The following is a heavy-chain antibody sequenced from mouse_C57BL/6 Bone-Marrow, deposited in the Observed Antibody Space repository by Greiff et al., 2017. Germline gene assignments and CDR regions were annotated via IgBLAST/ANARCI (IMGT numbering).Heavy chain of an antibody. Sequence: QVQLKESGAELARPGASVKLSCKASGYTFTSYGISWVKQRTGQGLEWIGEIYPRSGNTYYNEKFKGKATLTADKASSTAYMELRSLTSEDSAVYVCARRLGLYFDYWGQGTTLTVSS. CDR3: ARRLGLYFDY. CDR1: GYTFTSYG. J-gene: IGHJ2*01. V-gene: IGHV1-81*01. D-gene: IGHD4-1*01. CDR2: IYPRSGNT.